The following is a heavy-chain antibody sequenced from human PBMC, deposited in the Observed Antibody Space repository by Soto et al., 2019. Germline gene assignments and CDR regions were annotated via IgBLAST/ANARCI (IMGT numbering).Heavy chain of an antibody. Sequence: TGGSLRLSCAASGFTFSSYAMHWVRQAPGKGLEWVAVISYDGSNKYYADSVKGRFTISRDNSKNTLYLQMNSLRAEDTAVYYCARSAVVGATGAPYWFDPWGQGTLVTVSS. J-gene: IGHJ5*02. CDR2: ISYDGSNK. D-gene: IGHD1-26*01. CDR3: ARSAVVGATGAPYWFDP. CDR1: GFTFSSYA. V-gene: IGHV3-30-3*01.